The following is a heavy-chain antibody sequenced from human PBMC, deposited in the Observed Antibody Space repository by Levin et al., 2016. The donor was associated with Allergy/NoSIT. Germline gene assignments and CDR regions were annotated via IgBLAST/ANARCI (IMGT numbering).Heavy chain of an antibody. Sequence: GGSLRLSCAASGFIFRNFGMHWVRQAPGKGLEWVAVASLDGNNRYYADSVQGRFSISKDNSESMLYLQMNSLTPEDTAVYYCVRDHVTIATVTTLGRAFFESWGQGTLVTVSS. V-gene: IGHV3-30*03. CDR2: ASLDGNNR. CDR3: VRDHVTIATVTTLGRAFFES. CDR1: GFIFRNFG. D-gene: IGHD1-1*01. J-gene: IGHJ4*02.